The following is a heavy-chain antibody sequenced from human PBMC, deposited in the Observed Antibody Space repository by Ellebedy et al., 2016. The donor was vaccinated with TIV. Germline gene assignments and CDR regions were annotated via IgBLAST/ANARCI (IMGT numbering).Heavy chain of an antibody. CDR3: VRAREPGPFAYYYYGMDV. CDR1: GFSFSDYF. D-gene: IGHD1-1*01. V-gene: IGHV3-11*01. J-gene: IGHJ6*02. Sequence: PGGSLRLSCTASGFSFSDYFMSWVRQAPGKGLEWLSYITNTGTTTYYADSVKGRFTVARDNANKSLHLQMNNLRGDDTAVYYCVRAREPGPFAYYYYGMDVWGQGTTVTVSS. CDR2: ITNTGTTT.